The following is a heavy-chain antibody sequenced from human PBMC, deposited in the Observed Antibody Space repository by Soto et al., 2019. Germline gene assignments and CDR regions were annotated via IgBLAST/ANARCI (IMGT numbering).Heavy chain of an antibody. D-gene: IGHD5-18*01. J-gene: IGHJ4*02. Sequence: QVQLQESGPGLVKPSQTLSLTCTVSAGSISGGGYYCSWIRQHPGKGLEWIGYIYYSGSTYYNPSFKSRITISIDTSNTQFSLKLTSVTAADTAVYYCERHVSPYTPFDYRGQGTLVTVSS. CDR1: AGSISGGGYY. CDR3: ERHVSPYTPFDY. CDR2: IYYSGST. V-gene: IGHV4-31*03.